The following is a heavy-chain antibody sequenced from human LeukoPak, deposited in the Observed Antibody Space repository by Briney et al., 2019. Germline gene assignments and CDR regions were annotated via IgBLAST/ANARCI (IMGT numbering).Heavy chain of an antibody. J-gene: IGHJ2*01. V-gene: IGHV3-23*01. CDR3: AKDRVAHFFYWYFDL. Sequence: GGSLRLSCAASGFTFSSYAMSWVRQAPGKGLEGVSGISGSGGSTLYADSVKGRFTISRDNTKNTVYLQMNSLRTEDTAVYYSAKDRVAHFFYWYFDLWGRGTLVTVSS. CDR1: GFTFSSYA. CDR2: ISGSGGST. D-gene: IGHD5-12*01.